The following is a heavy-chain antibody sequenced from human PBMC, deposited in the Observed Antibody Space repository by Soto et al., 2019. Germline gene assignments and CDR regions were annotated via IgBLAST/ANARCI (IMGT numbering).Heavy chain of an antibody. J-gene: IGHJ4*02. CDR1: GFTFSSYA. Sequence: QSGGSLRLSCAASGFTFSSYAMSWVRQAPGKGLEWVSTISSGGSSTYYAESVRGRFTISRDNSKNTLYLQMNSLRAEDTAVYYGHTDPSPHSDLSRALPSFDYLGPGTLVTASS. V-gene: IGHV3-23*01. CDR2: ISSGGSST. D-gene: IGHD2-21*01. CDR3: HTDPSPHSDLSRALPSFDY.